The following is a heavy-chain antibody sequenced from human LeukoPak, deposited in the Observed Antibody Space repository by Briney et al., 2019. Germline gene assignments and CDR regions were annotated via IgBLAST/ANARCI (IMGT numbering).Heavy chain of an antibody. V-gene: IGHV3-15*01. CDR3: IRVKSWDTRFYLDS. Sequence: GGSLTLSCATSGFTFNVAWMNWVRQAPGKGLEWVGRSQNTGSGWTTDYGAPVKGRFTILRDDSKRMVYLQMNSLKTEDTAVYYCIRVKSWDTRFYLDSWGQGTLVTVSS. CDR2: SQNTGSGWTT. D-gene: IGHD1-26*01. CDR1: GFTFNVAW. J-gene: IGHJ4*02.